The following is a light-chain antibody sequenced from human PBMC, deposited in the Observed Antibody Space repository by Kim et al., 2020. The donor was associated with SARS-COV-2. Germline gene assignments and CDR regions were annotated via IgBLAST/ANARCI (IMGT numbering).Light chain of an antibody. J-gene: IGKJ5*01. V-gene: IGKV1-33*01. CDR1: QDISNY. Sequence: ASVGDRVAITCQASQDISNYLNWDQQNPGRAPKLLIYAASNLETGVPSRFSGSGSGTDFTFTISSLQSEDIATYYCQQYDSLPITFGQGTRLEIK. CDR3: QQYDSLPIT. CDR2: AAS.